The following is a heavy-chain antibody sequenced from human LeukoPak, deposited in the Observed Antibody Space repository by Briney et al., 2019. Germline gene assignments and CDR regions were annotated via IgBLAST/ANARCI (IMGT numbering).Heavy chain of an antibody. CDR1: GDIVSISNAA. J-gene: IGHJ6*03. V-gene: IGHV6-1*01. CDR2: TYYRSKWYN. D-gene: IGHD1-7*01. Sequence: SHTLSLTCAICGDIVSISNAAWHWVSQSPSRGLEWLGRTYYRSKWYNDYAVSVKSRITINPDTSKNQFSLQLNSVTPEDTAVYYCAREGNYIYYYYYYMDVWGKGTTVTVSS. CDR3: AREGNYIYYYYYYMDV.